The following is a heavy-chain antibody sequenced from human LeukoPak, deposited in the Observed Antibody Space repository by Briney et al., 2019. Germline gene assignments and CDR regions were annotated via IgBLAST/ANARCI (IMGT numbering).Heavy chain of an antibody. CDR1: GYSISSGYY. V-gene: IGHV4-38-2*02. CDR2: IYYSGST. CDR3: ARGVAEAFGWIDP. D-gene: IGHD6-13*01. Sequence: PSETLSLTCTVSGYSISSGYYWGWIRQPPGKGLEWIGDIYYSGSTNYNPPLKSRVTMSVDTSKNQFSLKLSSVTAADTAVYYCARGVAEAFGWIDPWGQGTLVIVSS. J-gene: IGHJ5*02.